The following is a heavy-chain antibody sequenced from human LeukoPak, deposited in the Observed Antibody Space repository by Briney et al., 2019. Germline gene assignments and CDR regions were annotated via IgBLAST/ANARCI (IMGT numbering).Heavy chain of an antibody. CDR3: AKDLSRAVAADWFDP. D-gene: IGHD6-19*01. CDR2: ISDSGGST. CDR1: GFTFSNYD. Sequence: GSLRLSCAASGFTFSNYDMSWVRQAPGKGLEWVSSISDSGGSTYYADSVKGRFTISGDNSKNTLYLQMTNLRAADTAVYYCAKDLSRAVAADWFDPWDQGSLVTVSS. V-gene: IGHV3-23*01. J-gene: IGHJ5*02.